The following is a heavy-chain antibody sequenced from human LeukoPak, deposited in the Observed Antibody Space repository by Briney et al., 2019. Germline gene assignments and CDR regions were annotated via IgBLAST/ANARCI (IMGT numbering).Heavy chain of an antibody. J-gene: IGHJ4*02. CDR1: GGSISSYY. CDR3: ATSYYDSSGYFYFDY. V-gene: IGHV4-59*01. Sequence: PSETLSLTCTVSGGSISSYYWSWIRQLPGKGLEWIGYIYYSGSTNYNPSLKSRVTISVDTSKNQFSLKLRSVTAADTAVYYCATSYYDSSGYFYFDYWGQGTLVTVSS. CDR2: IYYSGST. D-gene: IGHD3-22*01.